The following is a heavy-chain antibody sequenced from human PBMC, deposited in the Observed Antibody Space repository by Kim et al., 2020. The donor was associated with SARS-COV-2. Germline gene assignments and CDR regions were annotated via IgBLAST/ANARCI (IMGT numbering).Heavy chain of an antibody. CDR3: ARDQSEGVHKFCFAMDG. D-gene: IGHD3-10*01. V-gene: IGHV3-30*15. Sequence: SVKGRFTMSRDNSQNTVFLEMSSLRAEDTAVYFCARDQSEGVHKFCFAMDGWGQGTTVTVSS. J-gene: IGHJ6*02.